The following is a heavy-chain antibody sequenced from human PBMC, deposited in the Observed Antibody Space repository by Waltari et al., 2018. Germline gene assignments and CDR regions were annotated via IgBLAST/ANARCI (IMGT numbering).Heavy chain of an antibody. CDR2: IHDTGDT. CDR1: GYSLPSAYW. D-gene: IGHD1-26*01. J-gene: IGHJ4*02. CDR3: AGHEWGLPGF. V-gene: IGHV4-38-2*01. Sequence: QVQLQESGPGLVKPSETLSLTCGVSGYSLPSAYWWAWFRQPPGTGLEWIASIHDTGDTEYSPSLKSRGTISADKSKKEVTLRLTSVTAADTAVYYCAGHEWGLPGFWGQGTLVTVSS.